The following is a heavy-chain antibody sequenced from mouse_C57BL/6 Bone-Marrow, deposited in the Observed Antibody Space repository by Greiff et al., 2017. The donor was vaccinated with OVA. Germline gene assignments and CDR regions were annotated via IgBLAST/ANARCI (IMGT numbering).Heavy chain of an antibody. CDR1: GYTFTSYD. V-gene: IGHV1-85*01. CDR2: IYPRDGST. CDR3: FYYDYDVGFAY. Sequence: VQLQQSGPELVKPGASVKLSCKASGYTFTSYDINWVKQRPGQGLEWIGWIYPRDGSTKYNEKFKGKATLTVDTSSSTAYMELHSLTSEDSAVYFCFYYDYDVGFAYWGQGTLVNVSA. J-gene: IGHJ3*01. D-gene: IGHD2-4*01.